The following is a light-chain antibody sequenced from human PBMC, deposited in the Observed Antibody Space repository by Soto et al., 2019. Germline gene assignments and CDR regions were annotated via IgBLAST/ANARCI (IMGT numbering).Light chain of an antibody. CDR3: QQYNNWWT. CDR2: GAS. CDR1: QSVSSN. V-gene: IGKV3-15*01. Sequence: EIVMTQSPATLSVSPGERATLSCRASQSVSSNLAWYQQKPGQAPRLLIYGASTRATGIPARFSGSGSGTEFTLTISSLQSEDFAVYYFQQYNNWWTFGQGPKVEIK. J-gene: IGKJ1*01.